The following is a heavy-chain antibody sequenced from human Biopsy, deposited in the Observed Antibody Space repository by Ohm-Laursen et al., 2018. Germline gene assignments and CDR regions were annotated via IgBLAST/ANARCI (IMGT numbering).Heavy chain of an antibody. CDR2: INPKGSTT. CDR1: GYTFINYD. V-gene: IGHV1-46*01. Sequence: ASVKVSCKASGYTFINYDINWVRQAPGQGLEWMGMINPKGSTTSYSQIFQGRVTMTRDTSKSTVYMELSSLRSEDTAVYFCARNTGWYGDLYYFDYWGQGTLVTVSS. CDR3: ARNTGWYGDLYYFDY. D-gene: IGHD6-19*01. J-gene: IGHJ4*02.